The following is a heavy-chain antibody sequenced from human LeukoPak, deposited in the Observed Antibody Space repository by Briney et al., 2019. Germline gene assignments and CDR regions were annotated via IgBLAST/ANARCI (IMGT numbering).Heavy chain of an antibody. J-gene: IGHJ6*02. D-gene: IGHD6-6*01. CDR2: IYPGDSDT. CDR3: ARHLHGSSYYYYGMDV. Sequence: GGALQISLQGSGCGFTSYWIGWGRRVPGKGLEGMGGIYPGDSDTRYSPSFQGQVTISADKSISTAYLQWSSLKASDTAMYYCARHLHGSSYYYYGMDVWGQGTTVTVSS. V-gene: IGHV5-51*01. CDR1: GCGFTSYW.